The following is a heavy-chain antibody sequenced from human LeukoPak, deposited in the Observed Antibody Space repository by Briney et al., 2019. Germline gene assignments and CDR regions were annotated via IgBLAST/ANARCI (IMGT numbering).Heavy chain of an antibody. CDR3: ARLGPFYDSSSYGDYNWFDP. J-gene: IGHJ5*02. CDR1: GGTFSSYA. D-gene: IGHD3-22*01. CDR2: IIPIFGTA. Sequence: PVKVSCKASGGTFSSYAISWVRQAPGQGLEWMGGIIPIFGTANYAQKFQGRVTITADESTSTAYMELSSLRSEDTAVYYCARLGPFYDSSSYGDYNWFDPWGQGTLVTVSS. V-gene: IGHV1-69*13.